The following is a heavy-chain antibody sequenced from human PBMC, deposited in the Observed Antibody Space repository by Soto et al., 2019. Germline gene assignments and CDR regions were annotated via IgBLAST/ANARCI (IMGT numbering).Heavy chain of an antibody. J-gene: IGHJ6*03. CDR3: ARVEDYGDFTAHYYYYYYMDV. CDR2: LSAYNGNT. Sequence: QVQLVQSGAEVKKPGASVKVSCKASGYTFTSYGISWVRQAPGQGLEWMGWLSAYNGNTNYAQKLQGRVTMTTDTATSAAYMELRSLRSDDTAVYYCARVEDYGDFTAHYYYYYYMDVWGKGSTVTVSS. V-gene: IGHV1-18*01. CDR1: GYTFTSYG. D-gene: IGHD4-17*01.